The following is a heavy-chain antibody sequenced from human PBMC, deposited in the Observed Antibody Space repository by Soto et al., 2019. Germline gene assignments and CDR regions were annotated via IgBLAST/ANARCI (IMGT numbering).Heavy chain of an antibody. Sequence: QVQLVESGGGVVQPGTSLRLSCAASGFAVSSYSVHWVRQAPGKGLEWVAAMSLDGNSRYFADSVKGRFTISRDTSKNTWSLQMNSLGPEDSAVYHCTRGRSVIGNNVFEHWGQGTQVTVSS. CDR2: MSLDGNSR. CDR1: GFAVSSYS. J-gene: IGHJ4*02. D-gene: IGHD2-21*01. V-gene: IGHV3-30-3*01. CDR3: TRGRSVIGNNVFEH.